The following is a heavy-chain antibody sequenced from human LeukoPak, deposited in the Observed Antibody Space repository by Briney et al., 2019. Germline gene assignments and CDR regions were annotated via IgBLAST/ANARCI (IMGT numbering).Heavy chain of an antibody. Sequence: GGSLRLSCAASGFTFSDYYMSWIRQAPGKGLEWVSYISSSGSTIYYADSVKGRFTISRDNSKNTLYLQMNSLRAEDTAVYYCAKEGYDILTGYYQFDYWGQGTLVTVSS. J-gene: IGHJ4*02. CDR3: AKEGYDILTGYYQFDY. V-gene: IGHV3-11*04. CDR1: GFTFSDYY. D-gene: IGHD3-9*01. CDR2: ISSSGSTI.